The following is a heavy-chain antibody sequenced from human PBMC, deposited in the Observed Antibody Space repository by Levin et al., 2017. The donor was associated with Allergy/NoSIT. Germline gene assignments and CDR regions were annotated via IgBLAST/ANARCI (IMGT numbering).Heavy chain of an antibody. D-gene: IGHD3-10*01. V-gene: IGHV3-7*04. Sequence: GESLKISCAASGFTFSSYWMSWVRQAPGKGLEWVANIKQDGSEKYYVDSVKGRFTISRDNAKNSLYLQMNSLRAEDTAVYYCARHLLWFGESHFDYWGQGTLVTVSS. CDR1: GFTFSSYW. CDR2: IKQDGSEK. J-gene: IGHJ4*02. CDR3: ARHLLWFGESHFDY.